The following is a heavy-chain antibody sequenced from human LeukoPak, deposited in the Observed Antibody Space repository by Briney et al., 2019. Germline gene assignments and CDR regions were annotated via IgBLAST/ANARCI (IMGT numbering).Heavy chain of an antibody. J-gene: IGHJ4*02. CDR2: ISSSSYI. CDR3: ARGWSGYPQDY. Sequence: GGSLRLSCAASGFTFSSYSMNWVRQAPGKGLEWVSSISSSSYIYYADSVKGRFTISRDNAKNSLYLQMNSLRAEDTAVYYCARGWSGYPQDYWGQGTLVTVSS. V-gene: IGHV3-21*01. D-gene: IGHD3-3*01. CDR1: GFTFSSYS.